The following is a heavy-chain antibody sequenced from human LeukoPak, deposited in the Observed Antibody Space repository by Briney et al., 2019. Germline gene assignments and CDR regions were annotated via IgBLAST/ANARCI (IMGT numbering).Heavy chain of an antibody. J-gene: IGHJ5*02. Sequence: GGSLRLSCAASGFTFSNYGMSWVRQAPGKGLEWVSTISGSGSATYNAGSVKGRFTTSRDNSNNTLYLQMNSLRAEDTAVYYCAKGGMVGAYNWFDPWGQGTLVTVSS. CDR3: AKGGMVGAYNWFDP. V-gene: IGHV3-23*01. D-gene: IGHD1-26*01. CDR2: ISGSGSAT. CDR1: GFTFSNYG.